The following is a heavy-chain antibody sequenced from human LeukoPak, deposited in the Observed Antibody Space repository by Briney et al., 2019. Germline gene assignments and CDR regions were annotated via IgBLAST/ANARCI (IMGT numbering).Heavy chain of an antibody. J-gene: IGHJ5*02. CDR1: GFTFSSYW. CDR2: IKQDGSEK. V-gene: IGHV3-7*03. Sequence: PGGSLRLSCAASGFTFSSYWMSWVRQAPGKGLEWVANIKQDGSEKYYVDSVKGRFTISRDNSKHSLFLQMDSLRTDDTAIYYCARQGGYCTRSSCYWQWFDPWGQGTLVTVSS. CDR3: ARQGGYCTRSSCYWQWFDP. D-gene: IGHD2-2*01.